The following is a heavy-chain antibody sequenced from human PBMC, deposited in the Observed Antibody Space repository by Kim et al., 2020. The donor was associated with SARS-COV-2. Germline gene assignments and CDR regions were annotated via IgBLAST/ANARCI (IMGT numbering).Heavy chain of an antibody. CDR3: ARGNTAMVKGVLDY. Sequence: NPSLKGRVTISVDPSKDQSSLKLSSVTAADTAVYYCARGNTAMVKGVLDYWGQGALVTVSS. J-gene: IGHJ4*02. V-gene: IGHV4-59*09. D-gene: IGHD5-18*01.